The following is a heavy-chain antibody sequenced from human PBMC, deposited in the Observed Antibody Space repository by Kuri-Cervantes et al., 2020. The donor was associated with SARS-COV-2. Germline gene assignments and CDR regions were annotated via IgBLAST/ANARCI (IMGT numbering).Heavy chain of an antibody. V-gene: IGHV4-34*01. Sequence: AETLSLTCAVYGGSFSGYDWSWIRQPPGKGLEWIGEINHSGSTNYNPSLKSVVTITVDNSKNQFCQKLSSVTAADTAVYCCARDIAVASGYYFDYWGQGTLVTVSS. CDR1: GGSFSGYD. D-gene: IGHD6-19*01. CDR2: INHSGST. J-gene: IGHJ4*02. CDR3: ARDIAVASGYYFDY.